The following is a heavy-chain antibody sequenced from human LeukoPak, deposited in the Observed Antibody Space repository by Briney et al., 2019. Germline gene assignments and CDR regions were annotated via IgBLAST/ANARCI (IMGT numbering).Heavy chain of an antibody. CDR3: ARTSCSSTSCYWGDWFDP. J-gene: IGHJ5*02. CDR2: INHSGST. D-gene: IGHD2-2*01. Sequence: PSETLSLTCAVYGGSFSGYYWSWIRQPPGKALEWIGEINHSGSTNYNPSLKSRVTISVDTSKNQFSLKLSSVTAADTAVYYCARTSCSSTSCYWGDWFDPWGQGTLVTVSS. V-gene: IGHV4-34*01. CDR1: GGSFSGYY.